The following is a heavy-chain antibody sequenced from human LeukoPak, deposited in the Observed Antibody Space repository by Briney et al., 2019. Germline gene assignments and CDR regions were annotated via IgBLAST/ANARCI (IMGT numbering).Heavy chain of an antibody. V-gene: IGHV3-23*01. Sequence: GGSLRLSCAASGFTVNSYAMSWVRQAPGKGLEWVSAISGSGGSTYYADSVKGRFTISRDNSKNTLYLQMNSLRAEDTAVYYCARNDFWSGPLVRYHMDVWGKGTTVTVSS. CDR1: GFTVNSYA. CDR3: ARNDFWSGPLVRYHMDV. CDR2: ISGSGGST. D-gene: IGHD3-3*01. J-gene: IGHJ6*03.